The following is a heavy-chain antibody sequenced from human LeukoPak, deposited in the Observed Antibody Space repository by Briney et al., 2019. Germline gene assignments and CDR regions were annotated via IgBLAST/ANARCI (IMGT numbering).Heavy chain of an antibody. D-gene: IGHD2-2*01. CDR2: ISYDGSNK. J-gene: IGHJ4*02. CDR1: GFTFSSYG. Sequence: GGSLRLSCAASGFTFSSYGMHWVRQAPGKGLERVAVISYDGSNKYYADSVKGRFTISRDNSKNTLYLQMNSLRAEDTAVYYCARDISMDYWGQGTLVTVSS. V-gene: IGHV3-30*03. CDR3: ARDISMDY.